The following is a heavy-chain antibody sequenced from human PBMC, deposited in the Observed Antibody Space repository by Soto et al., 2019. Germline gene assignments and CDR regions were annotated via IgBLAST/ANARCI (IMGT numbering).Heavy chain of an antibody. D-gene: IGHD3-3*01. CDR2: ISYDGGNK. CDR3: AKVRFGRGRLSNTMDF. J-gene: IGHJ6*02. Sequence: QVQLVESGGGVVQPGRSLRLSCAASGFTFTRSGMHWVRQAPGKGLEWVAVISYDGGNKYYGDSVRGRFSISRDNSNNTLFLEMKSLRVEDSAVYYCAKVRFGRGRLSNTMDFWGQGTTVTVS. CDR1: GFTFTRSG. V-gene: IGHV3-30*18.